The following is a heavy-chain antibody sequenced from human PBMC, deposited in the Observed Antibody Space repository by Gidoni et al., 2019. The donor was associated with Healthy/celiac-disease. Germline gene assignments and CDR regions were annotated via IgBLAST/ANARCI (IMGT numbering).Heavy chain of an antibody. V-gene: IGHV1-2*02. Sequence: QVQLVQSGAESTKPGASVTVSCKASGYTFTCYYMHWVRQAPGQGLEWMGWINPNSGGTNYAQKCQGRVTMTRYTSISTAYMELSRLRSDDTSVYYCARDSDFDYWGQGTLVTVSS. CDR3: ARDSDFDY. CDR2: INPNSGGT. CDR1: GYTFTCYY. J-gene: IGHJ4*02.